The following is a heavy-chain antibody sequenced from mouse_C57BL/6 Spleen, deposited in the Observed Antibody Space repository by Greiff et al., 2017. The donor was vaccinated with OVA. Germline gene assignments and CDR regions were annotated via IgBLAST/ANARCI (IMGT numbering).Heavy chain of an antibody. D-gene: IGHD1-1*01. CDR3: ARSEGSSYGYFDY. J-gene: IGHJ2*01. Sequence: QVQLKQSGAELVRPGTSVKMSCKASGYTFTNYWIGWAKQRPGHGLEWIGDIYPGGGYTNYNEKFKGKATLTADKSSSTAYMQFSSLTSEDSAIYYCARSEGSSYGYFDYWGQGTTLTVSS. CDR1: GYTFTNYW. CDR2: IYPGGGYT. V-gene: IGHV1-63*01.